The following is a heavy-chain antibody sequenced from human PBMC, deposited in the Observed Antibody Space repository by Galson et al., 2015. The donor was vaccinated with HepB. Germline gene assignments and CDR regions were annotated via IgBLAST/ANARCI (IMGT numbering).Heavy chain of an antibody. Sequence: SLRLSCAASGFTFSSYAMHWVRQAPGKGLEWVAVISYDGSNKYYADSVKGRFTISRDNSKNTLYLQMNSLRAEDTAVYYCATASGWAWPRYWGQGTLVTVSS. J-gene: IGHJ4*02. V-gene: IGHV3-30-3*01. D-gene: IGHD6-19*01. CDR3: ATASGWAWPRY. CDR1: GFTFSSYA. CDR2: ISYDGSNK.